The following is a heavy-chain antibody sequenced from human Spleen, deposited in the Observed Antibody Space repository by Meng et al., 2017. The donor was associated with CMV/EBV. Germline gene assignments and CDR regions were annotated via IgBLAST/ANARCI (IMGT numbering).Heavy chain of an antibody. Sequence: CKASGYTFTAYDMHWVRQAPGQGLEWMGLINPSGGTTSYAQKFQGRLTLTRDTSTSTVYMELSSLRSEDTALYYCAREWELPGWFDPWGQGTLVTVSS. D-gene: IGHD1-26*01. CDR2: INPSGGTT. CDR1: GYTFTAYD. V-gene: IGHV1-46*01. CDR3: AREWELPGWFDP. J-gene: IGHJ5*02.